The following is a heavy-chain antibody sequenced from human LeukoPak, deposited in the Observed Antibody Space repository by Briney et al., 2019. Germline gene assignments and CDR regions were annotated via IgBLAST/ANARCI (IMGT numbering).Heavy chain of an antibody. CDR2: INSDGSGT. CDR3: ARDLSGIAGYTYGRGIDY. D-gene: IGHD5-18*01. Sequence: GGSLRLSCIASGFTFSSNWMHWVRQAPGKGLVWVSHINSDGSGTTYADSVRGRFTISRDSAKDTLYLQMDSLRAEDTAVYYCARDLSGIAGYTYGRGIDYWGQGTLVTVSS. CDR1: GFTFSSNW. V-gene: IGHV3-74*01. J-gene: IGHJ4*02.